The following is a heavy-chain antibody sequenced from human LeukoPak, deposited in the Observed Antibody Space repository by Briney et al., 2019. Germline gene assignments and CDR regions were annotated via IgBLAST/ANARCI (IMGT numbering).Heavy chain of an antibody. CDR3: ARGPIAAAGIFDY. D-gene: IGHD6-13*01. Sequence: PGGSLRLSCAASGFTFSSYAMTWVRQAPGKGLEWVSSISSSSSYIYYADSVKGRFTISRDNAKNSLYLQMNSLRAEDTAVYYCARGPIAAAGIFDYWGQGTLVTVSS. CDR1: GFTFSSYA. CDR2: ISSSSSYI. V-gene: IGHV3-21*01. J-gene: IGHJ4*02.